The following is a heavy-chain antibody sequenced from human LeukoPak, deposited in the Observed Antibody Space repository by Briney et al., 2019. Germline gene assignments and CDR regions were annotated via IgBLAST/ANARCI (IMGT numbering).Heavy chain of an antibody. Sequence: ASVKVSCKASGYTFTSYGISWVRQAPGQGLEWMGWISAYNGNTNYAQKLQGRVTMTTDTSTSTAYMELRSLRSDDTAVYYCARVHCTHALCYPLPPDNWFDPWGQGTLVTVSS. V-gene: IGHV1-18*01. CDR3: ARVHCTHALCYPLPPDNWFDP. D-gene: IGHD2-8*01. CDR2: ISAYNGNT. J-gene: IGHJ5*02. CDR1: GYTFTSYG.